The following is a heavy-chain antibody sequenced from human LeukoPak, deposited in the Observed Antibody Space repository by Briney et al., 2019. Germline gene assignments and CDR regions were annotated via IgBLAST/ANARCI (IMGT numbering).Heavy chain of an antibody. V-gene: IGHV4-30-4*01. CDR2: IYYTGTT. CDR3: ARQFYASPPGLDN. CDR1: GGSISISDYY. D-gene: IGHD5/OR15-5a*01. J-gene: IGHJ4*02. Sequence: SQTLSLTCAVSGGSISISDYYWSWIRQPPGKGLDWVGFIYYTGTTYNSPSLKSRATISLDTSKNQFSLKMSSVTAADTAVYYCARQFYASPPGLDNWGQGILVTVSS.